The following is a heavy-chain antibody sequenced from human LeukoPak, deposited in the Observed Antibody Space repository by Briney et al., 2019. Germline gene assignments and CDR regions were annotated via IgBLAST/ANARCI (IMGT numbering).Heavy chain of an antibody. Sequence: TSESLSLTCTVCGGSISSYYWSWLRHPPGKGLEWMGYIYTSGSTNYNPSLKSRVTISVDTSKNQFSLKLSSVTAADTAVYYCGRQYTLRYFDWLLDPWGQGTLVTVSS. V-gene: IGHV4-4*09. J-gene: IGHJ5*02. CDR3: GRQYTLRYFDWLLDP. D-gene: IGHD3-9*01. CDR2: IYTSGST. CDR1: GGSISSYY.